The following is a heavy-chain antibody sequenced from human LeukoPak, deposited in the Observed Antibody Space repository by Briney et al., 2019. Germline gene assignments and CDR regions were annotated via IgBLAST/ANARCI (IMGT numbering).Heavy chain of an antibody. CDR1: EFXXSXXX. J-gene: IGHJ4*02. V-gene: IGHV3-21*01. CDR2: ISSSSTYM. Sequence: GGSLRLSCAASEFXXSXXXXXXVXXXPXKXXXXVSSISSSSTYMFYADSVRGRFTISRDNAKNSLYLQMNSLRAEDTAVYYCARDRGSGWHTFDYWGQGTLVTVSS. D-gene: IGHD6-19*01. CDR3: ARDRGSGWHTFDY.